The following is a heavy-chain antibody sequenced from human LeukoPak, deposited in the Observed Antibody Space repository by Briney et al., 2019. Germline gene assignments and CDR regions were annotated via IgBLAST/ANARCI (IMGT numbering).Heavy chain of an antibody. D-gene: IGHD5-12*01. J-gene: IGHJ2*01. CDR3: ARVSTSRVAGYDPQWYFDL. CDR1: GYTFINYG. Sequence: ASVKVSSKASGYTFINYGFSWVRQAPGQGLEWMGWISAYNGNTNYLQKFQGRVTMTTDTSTNTVYMELRSLRSDDTAVYYCARVSTSRVAGYDPQWYFDLWGRGTPVTVSP. V-gene: IGHV1-18*04. CDR2: ISAYNGNT.